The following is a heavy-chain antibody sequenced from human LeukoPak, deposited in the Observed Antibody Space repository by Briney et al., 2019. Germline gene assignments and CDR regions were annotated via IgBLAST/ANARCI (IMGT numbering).Heavy chain of an antibody. CDR2: ISWNSGSI. CDR1: GFTFDDYG. D-gene: IGHD6-19*01. CDR3: AKDSQWLVQGYFDY. V-gene: IGHV3-9*01. J-gene: IGHJ4*02. Sequence: PGGSLRLSCAASGFTFDDYGMSWVRQAPGKGLEWVSGISWNSGSIGYADSVKGRFTISRDNAKNSLYLQMNSLRAEDTALYYCAKDSQWLVQGYFDYWGQGTLVTVSS.